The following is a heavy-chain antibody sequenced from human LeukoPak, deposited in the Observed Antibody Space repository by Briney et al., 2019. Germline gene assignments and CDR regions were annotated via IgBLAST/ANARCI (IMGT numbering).Heavy chain of an antibody. CDR3: ARVGSTPAKFDY. Sequence: SETLSLTCAVYGASFGRYSWTCIRQSPEKGLKWIGEINYSGYTKYNPSLKSRVTMSVDTSKNQFSLNLTSVTAADTAVYYCARVGSTPAKFDYWGQGTQVTVSS. CDR1: GASFGRYS. V-gene: IGHV4-34*01. CDR2: INYSGYT. J-gene: IGHJ4*02. D-gene: IGHD1-26*01.